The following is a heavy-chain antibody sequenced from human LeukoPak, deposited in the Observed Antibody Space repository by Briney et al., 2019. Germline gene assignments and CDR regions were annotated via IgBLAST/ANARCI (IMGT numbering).Heavy chain of an antibody. CDR3: ARPAYTAAYDL. CDR2: MKGDESEI. D-gene: IGHD3-16*01. V-gene: IGHV3-7*01. CDR1: GVTFSTYW. J-gene: IGHJ3*01. Sequence: GGSLRLSCAASGVTFSTYWMTWGRQAPGKGLGRVANMKGDESEIHYVDSVKGRFTISRDNAKNSLYLQMNSLRAEDTAVYYCARPAYTAAYDLWGQGTMVTVSS.